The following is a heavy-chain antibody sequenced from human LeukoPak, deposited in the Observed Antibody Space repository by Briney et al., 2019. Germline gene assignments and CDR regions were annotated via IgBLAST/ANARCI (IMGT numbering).Heavy chain of an antibody. CDR3: ARDGNYGSGSYTPRLYYYYYMDV. V-gene: IGHV3-20*04. J-gene: IGHJ6*03. Sequence: GGSLRLSCAAFGFTFDDYGMSWVRQAPGKGLEWVSGINWNGGSTGYADSVKGRFTISRDNAKNSLYLQMNSLRAEDTALYYCARDGNYGSGSYTPRLYYYYYMDVWGKGTTVTVSS. CDR2: INWNGGST. D-gene: IGHD3-10*01. CDR1: GFTFDDYG.